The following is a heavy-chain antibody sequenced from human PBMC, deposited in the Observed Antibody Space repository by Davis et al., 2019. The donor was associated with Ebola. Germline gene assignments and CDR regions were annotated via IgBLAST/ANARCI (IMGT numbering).Heavy chain of an antibody. CDR1: GFTFSSYA. D-gene: IGHD6-19*01. J-gene: IGHJ4*02. CDR3: GKSRSGWYLWEY. CDR2: ISSSGTTT. Sequence: PGGSLRLSCAASGFTFSSYAMSWVRQAPGKGLEWVSGISSSGTTTYYADSVKGRFTISRDNSENTLYLQMNSLRAEDTAIYYCGKSRSGWYLWEYWGQGTLVTVSS. V-gene: IGHV3-23*01.